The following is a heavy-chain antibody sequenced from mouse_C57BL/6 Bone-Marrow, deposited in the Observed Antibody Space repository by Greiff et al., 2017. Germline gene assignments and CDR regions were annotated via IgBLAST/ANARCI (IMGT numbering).Heavy chain of an antibody. CDR1: GFTFSDYY. CDR3: ARRPYGYDDLYAMDY. Sequence: EVQVVESGGGLVQPGGSLKLSCAASGFTFSDYYMYWVRQTPEKRLEWVAYISNGGGSTYYPDTVKGRLTISRDNAKNTLYMQMSRLKSEDTAMYYCARRPYGYDDLYAMDYWGQGTSVTVSS. V-gene: IGHV5-12*01. J-gene: IGHJ4*01. CDR2: ISNGGGST. D-gene: IGHD2-2*01.